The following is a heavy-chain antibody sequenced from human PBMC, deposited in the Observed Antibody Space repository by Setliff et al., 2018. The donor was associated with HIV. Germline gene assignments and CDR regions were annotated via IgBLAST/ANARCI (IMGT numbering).Heavy chain of an antibody. J-gene: IGHJ4*02. CDR3: ARDTMRWLVMVPGATRGYFDA. CDR1: GGSFNTRRTK. V-gene: IGHV4-39*07. Sequence: PSETLSLTCRVSGGSFNTRRTKWGWIRQSPGKGLEWIGSIFYFGSVTYNPSLKGRPLISIDTSKTQFSLNLRSVTAADTVVYFCARDTMRWLVMVPGATRGYFDAWGQGTRVTSPQ. CDR2: IFYFGSV. D-gene: IGHD3-3*01.